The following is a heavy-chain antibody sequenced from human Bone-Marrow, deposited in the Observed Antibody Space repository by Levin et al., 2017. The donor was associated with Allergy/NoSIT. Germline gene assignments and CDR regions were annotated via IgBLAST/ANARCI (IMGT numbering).Heavy chain of an antibody. CDR3: AREWLSHSDYHGMDV. CDR2: IYYSGTT. Sequence: SETLSLTCTVSGASVTSGFYYWTWVRQPPGKGLEWIGYIYYSGTTDYNPSLKSRVSISADSSKNEFSLKLKSVTAADAAVYYCAREWLSHSDYHGMDVWGQGTTVTVSS. D-gene: IGHD5-12*01. CDR1: GASVTSGFYY. V-gene: IGHV4-61*01. J-gene: IGHJ6*02.